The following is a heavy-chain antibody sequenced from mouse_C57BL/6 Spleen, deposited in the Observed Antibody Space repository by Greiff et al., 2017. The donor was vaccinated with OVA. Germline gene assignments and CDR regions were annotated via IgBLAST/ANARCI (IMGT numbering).Heavy chain of an antibody. D-gene: IGHD1-1*01. J-gene: IGHJ2*01. CDR1: GYSITSGYY. CDR3: AREGLITTVVAFDY. CDR2: ISYDGSN. V-gene: IGHV3-6*01. Sequence: EVKLQQSGPGLVKPSQSLSLTCSVTGYSITSGYYWNWIRQFPGNKLEWMGYISYDGSNNYNPSLKNRISITRDTSKNQFFLKLNSVTTEDTATYYCAREGLITTVVAFDYWGQGTTLTVSS.